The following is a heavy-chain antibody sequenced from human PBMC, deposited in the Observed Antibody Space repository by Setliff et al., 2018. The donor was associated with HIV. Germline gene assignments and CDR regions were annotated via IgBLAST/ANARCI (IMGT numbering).Heavy chain of an antibody. CDR1: GYTFTGYF. CDR2: INPNSGGP. J-gene: IGHJ3*02. CDR3: ATKVHCTNGVCLDAFDT. V-gene: IGHV1-2*06. D-gene: IGHD2-8*01. Sequence: ASVKVSCKASGYTFTGYFIHWVRQAPGQGLEWMGRINPNSGGPNYAQKFQGRVTMTRDTSISTAHMELSRLRSDDTAVYYCATKVHCTNGVCLDAFDTWGQGTMVTVS.